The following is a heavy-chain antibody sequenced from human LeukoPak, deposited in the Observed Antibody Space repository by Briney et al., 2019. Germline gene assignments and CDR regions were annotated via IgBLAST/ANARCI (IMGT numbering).Heavy chain of an antibody. CDR1: GGTFSSYA. Sequence: SVKVSCKASGGTFSSYAISWVRQAPGQGLEWMGRIIPILGIANYAQKFQGRVTITADKSTSTAYMELSSLRSEDTAVYYCAREVERPYYCYYGMDVWGQGTTVTVSS. J-gene: IGHJ6*02. V-gene: IGHV1-69*04. D-gene: IGHD1-1*01. CDR2: IIPILGIA. CDR3: AREVERPYYCYYGMDV.